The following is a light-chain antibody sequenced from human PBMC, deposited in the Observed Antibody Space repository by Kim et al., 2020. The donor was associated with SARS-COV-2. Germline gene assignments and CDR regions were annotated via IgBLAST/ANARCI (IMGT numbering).Light chain of an antibody. J-gene: IGKJ4*01. CDR3: IQDYDYPLT. Sequence: AIQMTQSPSSLSASVGDRVTITCQASQVIRNDLGWYQQKPGRAPNLLIYAACTLQSGVPSRFSGSGSGTDFTLTISSLQPEDSATYYCIQDYDYPLTFGGGTKVEIK. CDR2: AAC. V-gene: IGKV1-6*01. CDR1: QVIRND.